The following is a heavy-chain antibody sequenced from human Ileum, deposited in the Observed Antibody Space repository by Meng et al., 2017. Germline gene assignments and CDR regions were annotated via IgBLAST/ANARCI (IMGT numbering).Heavy chain of an antibody. V-gene: IGHV4-4*07. Sequence: GSLRLSCTVSGGSINNYYWSWVRQPAGKGLEWIGRIFSSGSTNYNPSLKSRVTMSVDTSKSQFSLKLSSVTAADTAVYYCARAEFCSGDSCYSNYLDCWGQGTLVTGSS. CDR3: ARAEFCSGDSCYSNYLDC. CDR2: IFSSGST. D-gene: IGHD2-15*01. J-gene: IGHJ4*02. CDR1: GGSINNYY.